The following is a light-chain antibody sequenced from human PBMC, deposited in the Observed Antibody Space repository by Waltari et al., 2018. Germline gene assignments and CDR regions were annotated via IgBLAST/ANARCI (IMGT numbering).Light chain of an antibody. CDR1: NSDVGTYNL. CDR2: AVN. CDR3: CSYAGNTIFII. V-gene: IGLV2-23*02. J-gene: IGLJ2*01. Sequence: QSALTQPASVSGFPGQSITISCTGSNSDVGTYNLVSWYQQRPSKAPKLLSYAVNKRPSGISNRFSGSKSGNTASLTISGLQAEDEADYFCCSYAGNTIFIIFGGGTELAVL.